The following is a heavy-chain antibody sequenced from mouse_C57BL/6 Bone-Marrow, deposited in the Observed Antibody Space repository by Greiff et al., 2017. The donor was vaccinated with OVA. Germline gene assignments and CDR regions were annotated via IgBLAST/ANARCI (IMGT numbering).Heavy chain of an antibody. J-gene: IGHJ2*01. CDR2: IDPEDGDT. CDR1: GFNIKDYY. CDR3: TTRRVMIPRRYFDY. V-gene: IGHV14-1*01. Sequence: EVQLQQSGAELVRPGASVKLSCTASGFNIKDYYMHWVQQRPEQGLEWIGRIDPEDGDTEYAPKFPGKATMTADTSSNTAYLQLSSLTSEDTAVYYCTTRRVMIPRRYFDYWGQGTTLTVSS. D-gene: IGHD2-3*01.